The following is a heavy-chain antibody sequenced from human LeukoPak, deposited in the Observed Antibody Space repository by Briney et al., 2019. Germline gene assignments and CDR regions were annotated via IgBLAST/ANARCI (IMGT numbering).Heavy chain of an antibody. CDR3: ARGHKAMTY. V-gene: IGHV3-11*03. CDR2: ISPGSSST. J-gene: IGHJ4*02. CDR1: GFTFSDYF. Sequence: GGPLRLSCAASGFTFSDYFMSWIRQAPGKGLEWVSYISPGSSSTNYADSVKGRFTISRDNAENSLFLQMNSLRAEDTAVYYCARGHKAMTYWGQGTLVTVSS.